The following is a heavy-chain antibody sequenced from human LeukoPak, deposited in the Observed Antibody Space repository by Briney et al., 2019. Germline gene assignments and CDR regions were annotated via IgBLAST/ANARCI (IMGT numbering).Heavy chain of an antibody. Sequence: SETLSLTCNVSGGSMSNIYYWSWIRQPPGKGLEWIGYIYYSGSTNYNPSLKSRVTISVDTSKNQFSLKLSSVTAADTAVYYCARDLPKNKHCSSTSCSPGNWFDPWGQGTLVTVSS. V-gene: IGHV4-59*01. J-gene: IGHJ5*02. CDR2: IYYSGST. D-gene: IGHD2-2*01. CDR3: ARDLPKNKHCSSTSCSPGNWFDP. CDR1: GGSMSNIYY.